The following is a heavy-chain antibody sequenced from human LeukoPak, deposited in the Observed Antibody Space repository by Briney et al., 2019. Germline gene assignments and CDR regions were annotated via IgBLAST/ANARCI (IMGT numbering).Heavy chain of an antibody. CDR2: ISSDGSSI. CDR3: ARGGYHDSSGYYPLDY. CDR1: GFTFNTYW. Sequence: GGSLRLSCAASGFTFNTYWINWVRQAAGKGLVWVSGISSDGSSISYADSVKGRFTISRDNAKNTLYLQMNSLRAEDTAVYYCARGGYHDSSGYYPLDYLGQGTLVTVSS. V-gene: IGHV3-74*01. D-gene: IGHD3-22*01. J-gene: IGHJ4*02.